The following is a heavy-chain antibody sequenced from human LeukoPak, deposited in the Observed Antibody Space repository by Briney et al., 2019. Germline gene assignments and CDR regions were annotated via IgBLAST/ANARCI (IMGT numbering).Heavy chain of an antibody. J-gene: IGHJ4*02. Sequence: SETLSLTCNVSGGSISSSSYYWGWIRQPPGKGLEWIGSIYYYGSTYYNPSLKSRVTISVDTSKNQFSLELSSVTAADTAVYYCASSILTGYYSGDQAGFDYWGQGTLVTVSS. D-gene: IGHD3-9*01. V-gene: IGHV4-39*07. CDR3: ASSILTGYYSGDQAGFDY. CDR1: GGSISSSSYY. CDR2: IYYYGST.